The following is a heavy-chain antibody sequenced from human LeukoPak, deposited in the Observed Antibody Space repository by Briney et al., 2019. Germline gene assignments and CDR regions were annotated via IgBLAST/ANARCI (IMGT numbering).Heavy chain of an antibody. CDR1: GFTFSSYS. CDR3: ARDFGDLTFDY. V-gene: IGHV3-21*01. Sequence: GESLRVSCAASGFTFSSYSMNWVRQVPGKGLEWVSSISSSSSYIYYADSVKGRFTISRDNAKNSLYLQMNSLRAEDTAVYYCARDFGDLTFDYWGQGALVTVSS. D-gene: IGHD4-17*01. CDR2: ISSSSSYI. J-gene: IGHJ4*02.